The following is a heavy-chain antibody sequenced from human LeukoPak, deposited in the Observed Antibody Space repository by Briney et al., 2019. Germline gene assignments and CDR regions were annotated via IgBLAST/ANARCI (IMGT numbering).Heavy chain of an antibody. CDR1: GFTFSSYW. Sequence: GGSLRLSCAASGFTFSSYWMHWVRHAPGKGLVWVSRINSDGSSTTYADSVKGRFTISRDNAKNTLYLQMNSLRAEDTAVYYCARDRQYSRCDYWGQGTLVTVSS. V-gene: IGHV3-74*01. CDR2: INSDGSST. CDR3: ARDRQYSRCDY. J-gene: IGHJ4*02. D-gene: IGHD6-6*01.